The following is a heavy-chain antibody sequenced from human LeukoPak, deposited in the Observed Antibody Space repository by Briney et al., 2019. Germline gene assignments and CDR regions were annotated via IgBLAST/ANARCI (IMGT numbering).Heavy chain of an antibody. D-gene: IGHD3-22*01. Sequence: KPGGSLRLSCAASGFTFSSYSMNLVRQAPGKGLEWVSSISSSSSYIYYADSVKGRFTISRDNAKNSLYLQMNSLRAEDTAVYYCARVGPGNYNDSSGYYYGFDYWGQGTLVTVSS. CDR2: ISSSSSYI. CDR1: GFTFSSYS. CDR3: ARVGPGNYNDSSGYYYGFDY. J-gene: IGHJ4*02. V-gene: IGHV3-21*01.